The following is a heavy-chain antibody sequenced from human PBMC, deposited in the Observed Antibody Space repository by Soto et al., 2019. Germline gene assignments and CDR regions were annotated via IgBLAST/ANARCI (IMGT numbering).Heavy chain of an antibody. CDR3: ARAYGDYVHY. CDR1: GGSISSYY. CDR2: IYYSGST. D-gene: IGHD4-17*01. V-gene: IGHV4-59*01. Sequence: PSETLSLTCTVSGGSISSYYWSWIRQPPGKGLEWIGYIYYSGSTNYNPSLKSRVTISVDTSKNQFSLKLSSVTAADTAVYYCARAYGDYVHYWGQGTLVTVSS. J-gene: IGHJ4*02.